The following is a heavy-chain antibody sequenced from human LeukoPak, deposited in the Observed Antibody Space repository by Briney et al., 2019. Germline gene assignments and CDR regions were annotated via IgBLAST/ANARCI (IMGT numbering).Heavy chain of an antibody. D-gene: IGHD4-17*01. J-gene: IGHJ3*02. CDR3: ALRAVDAFDI. V-gene: IGHV5-51*01. Sequence: GGSLKISCKGSGYSFTSYWIGWVRQMPGKGLEWKGIIYPGDSDTRYSPSFHGHVTISADKSISTAYLQWSSLKASDTAMDYCALRAVDAFDIWGQGTMVTVSS. CDR1: GYSFTSYW. CDR2: IYPGDSDT.